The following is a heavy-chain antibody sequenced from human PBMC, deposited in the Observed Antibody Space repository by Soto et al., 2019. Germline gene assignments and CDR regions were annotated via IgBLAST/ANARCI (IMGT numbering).Heavy chain of an antibody. CDR1: GFTFSSYS. CDR2: ISSSSYI. D-gene: IGHD6-13*01. CDR3: ARDKPLLEQQLAPYGTDV. V-gene: IGHV3-21*01. Sequence: GGSLRLSCAASGFTFSSYSMNWVRQAPGKGLEWVSSISSSSYIYYADSVKGRFTISRDNAKNSLYLQMNSLRAEDTAVYYCARDKPLLEQQLAPYGTDVWGQGTTVTVSS. J-gene: IGHJ6*02.